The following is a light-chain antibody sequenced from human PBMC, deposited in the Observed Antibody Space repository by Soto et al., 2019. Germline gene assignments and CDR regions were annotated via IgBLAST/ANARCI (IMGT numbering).Light chain of an antibody. V-gene: IGKV3-11*01. CDR2: DAS. J-gene: IGKJ2*01. Sequence: EVVLTQSPATLSLSPGERATLSCRASQSVRHYLAWYQRKPGQAPRLLIFDASNRATGIPARFSGSGSGTDFPLTISSLEPEDSAVYYCQQRSTWPPTFGQGTKLEIK. CDR3: QQRSTWPPT. CDR1: QSVRHY.